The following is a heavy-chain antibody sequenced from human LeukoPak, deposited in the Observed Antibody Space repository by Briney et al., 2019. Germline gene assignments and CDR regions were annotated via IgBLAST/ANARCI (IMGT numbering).Heavy chain of an antibody. D-gene: IGHD6-13*01. CDR1: GGSFSGYY. CDR2: INHSGST. J-gene: IGHJ4*02. CDR3: ARLAYSSSAGGVY. Sequence: SETLSLTCAVYGGSFSGYYLSWIRQPPGKGLEWIGEINHSGSTNYNPSLKSRVTISVDTSKNQFSLKLSSVTAADTAVYYCARLAYSSSAGGVYWGQGTLVTVSS. V-gene: IGHV4-34*01.